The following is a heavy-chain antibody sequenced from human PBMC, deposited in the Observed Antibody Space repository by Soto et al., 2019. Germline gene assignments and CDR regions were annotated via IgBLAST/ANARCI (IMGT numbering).Heavy chain of an antibody. CDR1: GFTFSSFE. J-gene: IGHJ4*02. V-gene: IGHV3-48*03. CDR2: IGSSSSTI. D-gene: IGHD6-6*01. Sequence: GGSLRLSCAASGFTFSSFEMNWVRQAPGKGLEWVSKIGSSSSTIWYADSVKGRFTISRDNAKNSLYLQMNSLRGEDTAAYYCARATYSSSYYFDSWGQGTLVTVSS. CDR3: ARATYSSSYYFDS.